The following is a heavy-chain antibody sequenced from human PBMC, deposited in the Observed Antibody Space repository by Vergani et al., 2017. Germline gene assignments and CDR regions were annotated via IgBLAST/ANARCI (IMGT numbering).Heavy chain of an antibody. CDR2: MNPNSGNT. CDR1: GYTFTSYD. V-gene: IGHV1-8*01. D-gene: IGHD6-19*01. J-gene: IGHJ4*02. Sequence: QVQLVQSGAEVKKPGASAKVSCKASGYTFTSYDINWVRQATGQGLEWMGWMNPNSGNTGYAQKFQGRVTMTRNTSISTAYMELSSLRSEDTAVYYCARGLATAVAGPRGFDYWGQGTLVTVSS. CDR3: ARGLATAVAGPRGFDY.